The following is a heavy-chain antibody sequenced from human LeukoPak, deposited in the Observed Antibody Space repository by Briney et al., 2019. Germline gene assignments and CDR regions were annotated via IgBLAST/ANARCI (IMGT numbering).Heavy chain of an antibody. J-gene: IGHJ4*02. CDR2: ISSSSSTI. CDR1: GFTFSSYS. Sequence: GALRLSCAASGFTFSSYSMNWVRQAPGKGLEWVSYISSSSSTIYYADSVKGRFTISRDNAKNSLYLQMNSLRAEDTAVYYCARDRYDSSGYYPPVPYYFDYWGQGTLVTVSS. V-gene: IGHV3-48*01. CDR3: ARDRYDSSGYYPPVPYYFDY. D-gene: IGHD3-22*01.